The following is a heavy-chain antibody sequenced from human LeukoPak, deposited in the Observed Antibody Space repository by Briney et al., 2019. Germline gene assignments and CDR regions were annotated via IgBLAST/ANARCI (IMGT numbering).Heavy chain of an antibody. CDR3: AEDRRYSSGWYDGAGY. CDR1: GFTFSSYA. Sequence: GGSLRLSCAASGFTFSSYAMSWVRQAPGKGLEWVSAISGSGGSTYYADSVKGRFTISRDNSKNTLYLQMNSLRAEDTAVYYCAEDRRYSSGWYDGAGYWGQGTLVTVSS. D-gene: IGHD6-19*01. V-gene: IGHV3-23*01. J-gene: IGHJ4*02. CDR2: ISGSGGST.